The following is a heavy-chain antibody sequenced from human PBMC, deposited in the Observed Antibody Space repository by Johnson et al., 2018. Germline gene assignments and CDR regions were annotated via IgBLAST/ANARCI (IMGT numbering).Heavy chain of an antibody. V-gene: IGHV3-20*04. CDR3: TRVWSLNYFNLDV. CDR1: GFTFDDYG. CDR2: FNWNGDSL. Sequence: VQLVESGGRVVRPGGSLRLSCEASGFTFDDYGVSWVRQVPGKGLEWVCGFNWNGDSLGCGDSVRGRFSLSRENGKKAVFLQMNNVRADDTALYYCTRVWSLNYFNLDVWGKGTTVIVSS. D-gene: IGHD3-3*01. J-gene: IGHJ6*04.